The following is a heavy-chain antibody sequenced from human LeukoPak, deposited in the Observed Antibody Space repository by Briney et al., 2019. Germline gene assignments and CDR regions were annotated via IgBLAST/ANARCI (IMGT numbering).Heavy chain of an antibody. CDR1: GYTFTSYY. CDR3: ARDSLGMESRGGGYFDY. Sequence: GASVKVSCKASGYTFTSYYMHWVRQAPGQGLEWMGIINPSGGSTSYAQKFQGRVTMTRDTSTSTVYMELSSLRSEDTAVYYCARDSLGMESRGGGYFDYWGQGTLVTVSS. J-gene: IGHJ4*02. D-gene: IGHD7-27*01. V-gene: IGHV1-46*01. CDR2: INPSGGST.